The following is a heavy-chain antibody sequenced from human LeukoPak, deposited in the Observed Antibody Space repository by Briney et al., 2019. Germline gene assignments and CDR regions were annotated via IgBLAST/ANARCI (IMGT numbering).Heavy chain of an antibody. J-gene: IGHJ4*02. CDR2: ISWNSGSI. CDR1: GFTFDDYA. D-gene: IGHD6-13*01. Sequence: PGGSLRLSCAASGFTFDDYAMHWVRQAPGKGLEWVSGISWNSGSIGYVDSVKGRFTISRDNAKNSLYLQMNSLRAEDTALYYCAKDKYSSSLYYFDYWGQGTLVTVSS. V-gene: IGHV3-9*01. CDR3: AKDKYSSSLYYFDY.